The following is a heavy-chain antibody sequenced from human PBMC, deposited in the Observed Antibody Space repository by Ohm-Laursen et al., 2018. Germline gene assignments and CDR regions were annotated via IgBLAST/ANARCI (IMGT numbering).Heavy chain of an antibody. J-gene: IGHJ6*02. V-gene: IGHV1-46*01. CDR2: INPSGGST. D-gene: IGHD1-26*01. Sequence: GASVKVSCKASGYTFTSYYIHWVRQAPGQGLEWMGIINPSGGSTSYSQKFQDRVTVTRDTSTSTVYMELSSLRSEDTAMYYCAREPYYDPGYYGLDVWGQGTTVSVSS. CDR1: GYTFTSYY. CDR3: AREPYYDPGYYGLDV.